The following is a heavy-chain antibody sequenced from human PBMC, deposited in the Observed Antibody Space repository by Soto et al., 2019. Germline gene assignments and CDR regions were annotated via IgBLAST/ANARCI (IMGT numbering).Heavy chain of an antibody. CDR3: ARDGTADRLDFDY. D-gene: IGHD2-2*01. J-gene: IGHJ4*02. CDR2: TWYRSTRYY. V-gene: IGHV6-1*01. CDR1: GDSVSSNSVA. Sequence: QVQLQQSGPGLVKPSQTLSLTCAISGDSVSSNSVAWNWIRQSPSRGLEWLGRTWYRSTRYYEYAVSVKSRISIKPDTSKNQFSLQLNSVTPEDTAVYYCARDGTADRLDFDYWGQGTLVTVSS.